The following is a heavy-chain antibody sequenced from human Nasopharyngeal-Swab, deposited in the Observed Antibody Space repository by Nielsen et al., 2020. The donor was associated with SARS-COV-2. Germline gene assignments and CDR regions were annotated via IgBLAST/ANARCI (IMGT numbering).Heavy chain of an antibody. V-gene: IGHV4-34*01. Sequence: WIRQPPGKGLEWIGEINHSGCTNYNPSLKSRVTISVDTSKNQFSLKLSSVTAADTAVYYCARGRGSSPSRVYYYYMDVWGKGTTVTVSS. J-gene: IGHJ6*03. CDR2: INHSGCT. D-gene: IGHD6-6*01. CDR3: ARGRGSSPSRVYYYYMDV.